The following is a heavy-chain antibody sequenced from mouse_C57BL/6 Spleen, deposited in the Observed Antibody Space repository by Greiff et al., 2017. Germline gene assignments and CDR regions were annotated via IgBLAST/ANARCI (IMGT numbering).Heavy chain of an antibody. CDR3: ARSGSSYENYAMDY. V-gene: IGHV1-80*01. D-gene: IGHD1-1*01. J-gene: IGHJ4*01. CDR1: GYAFSSYW. Sequence: QVHVKQSGAELVKPGASVKISCKASGYAFSSYWMNWVKQRPGKGLEWIGQIYPGDGDTNYNGKFKGKATLTADKSSSTAYMQLSSLTSEDSAVYFCARSGSSYENYAMDYWGQGTSVTVSS. CDR2: IYPGDGDT.